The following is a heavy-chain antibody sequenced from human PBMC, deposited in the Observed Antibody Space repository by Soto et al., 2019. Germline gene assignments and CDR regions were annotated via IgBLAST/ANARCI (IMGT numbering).Heavy chain of an antibody. Sequence: QVQLVQSGVEVKKPGSSVKVSCKASGGSFSNYALNWVRQTPGQGLAWRGRIVTFVGITKYAQKFQGRVTITADNSTSTAYRELSSLRSQDTAVYYYAGEMGATNDYGGQGTLVTVSS. CDR3: AGEMGATNDY. D-gene: IGHD1-26*01. J-gene: IGHJ4*01. V-gene: IGHV1-69*04. CDR1: GGSFSNYA. CDR2: IVTFVGIT.